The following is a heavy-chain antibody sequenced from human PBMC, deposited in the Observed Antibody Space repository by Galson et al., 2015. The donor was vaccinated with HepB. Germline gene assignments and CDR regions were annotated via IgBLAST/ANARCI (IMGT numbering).Heavy chain of an antibody. J-gene: IGHJ6*02. V-gene: IGHV1-69*04. Sequence: SVKVSCKAFGGTFSSYAISWVRQAPGQGLEWMGRIIPILGIANYAQKFQGRVTITADKSTSTAYMELSSLRSEDTAVYYCARVGTVTTQTSYYYYGMDVWGQGTTVTVSS. CDR1: GGTFSSYA. D-gene: IGHD4-11*01. CDR3: ARVGTVTTQTSYYYYGMDV. CDR2: IIPILGIA.